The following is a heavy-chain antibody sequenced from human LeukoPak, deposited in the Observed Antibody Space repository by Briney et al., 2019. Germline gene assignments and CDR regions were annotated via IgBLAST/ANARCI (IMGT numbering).Heavy chain of an antibody. V-gene: IGHV4-31*03. Sequence: SETLSLTCTVSGGSISSGDYYWNWLRQHPEKSLEWIGYIFYSGSAYYNPSLKSRVTISVDTSKNQFSLKLSSVTAADTAVYYCAGGSTLIRGFDYWGQGTLVTVSS. CDR2: IFYSGSA. D-gene: IGHD3-10*01. CDR1: GGSISSGDYY. CDR3: AGGSTLIRGFDY. J-gene: IGHJ4*02.